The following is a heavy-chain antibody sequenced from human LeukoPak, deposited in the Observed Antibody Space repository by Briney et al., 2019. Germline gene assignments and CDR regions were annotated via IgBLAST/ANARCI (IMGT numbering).Heavy chain of an antibody. CDR1: GFTFSSYA. Sequence: PGGSLRLSCAASGFTFSSYAMSWVRQAPGRGLEWVSTTYVSSGSTYYADSVKGRFTVSRDNSKNTLYLQIIGLRAEDTAVYYCAIGIAAAGPLDYWGQGTLVTVSS. CDR2: TYVSSGST. J-gene: IGHJ4*02. D-gene: IGHD6-13*01. CDR3: AIGIAAAGPLDY. V-gene: IGHV3-23*01.